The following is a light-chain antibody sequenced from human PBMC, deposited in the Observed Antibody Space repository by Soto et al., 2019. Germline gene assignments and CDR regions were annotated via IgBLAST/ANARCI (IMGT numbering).Light chain of an antibody. CDR1: SSDLAIYNY. J-gene: IGLJ1*01. V-gene: IGLV2-14*01. Sequence: QSALAQPASVSGSPGQSITISCTGTSSDLAIYNYVSWYQQQPGKAPKLMIYQVTNRPSGVSNRSSGSRSGNTASLTISGLQAEDEADYYCSSYKDSSNYVFGTGTKVTVL. CDR3: SSYKDSSNYV. CDR2: QVT.